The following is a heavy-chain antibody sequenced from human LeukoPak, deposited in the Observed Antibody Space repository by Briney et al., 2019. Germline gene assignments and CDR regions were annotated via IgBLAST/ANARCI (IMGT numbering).Heavy chain of an antibody. J-gene: IGHJ3*02. CDR2: MNPNSGNT. V-gene: IGHV1-8*03. CDR1: GYTLTSYD. Sequence: ASVKVSCKASGYTLTSYDINWVRQATEQGLEWMGWMNPNSGNTGYAQKFQGRVTITRNTSISTAYMELSSLRSEDTAVYYCARERPCNDGAFDIWGQGTMVTVSS. CDR3: ARERPCNDGAFDI. D-gene: IGHD1-1*01.